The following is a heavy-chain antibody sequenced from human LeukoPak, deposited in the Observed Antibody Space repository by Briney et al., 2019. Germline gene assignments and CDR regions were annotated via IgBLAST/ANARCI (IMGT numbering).Heavy chain of an antibody. J-gene: IGHJ4*02. V-gene: IGHV3-74*03. CDR2: INGDGSTT. CDR3: ARDYAGLPDY. D-gene: IGHD3-9*01. Sequence: PGGSLRLSCTASGLTFSTYWINWVRQSPGKGLVWVALINGDGSTTTHADSVKGRFTISRDNAKNTAYLQMNSLRDEDTAVYFCARDYAGLPDYWGQGTLVTVSA. CDR1: GLTFSTYW.